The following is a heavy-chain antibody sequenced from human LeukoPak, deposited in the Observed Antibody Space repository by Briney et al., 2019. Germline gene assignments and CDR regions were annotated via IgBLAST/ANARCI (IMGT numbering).Heavy chain of an antibody. Sequence: SETLSLTCTVSGGSISSYYWSWIRQPAGKGLEWIGRIYTSGSTNYNPSLKSRVTMSVDTSKNQFSLKLSSVTAADTAVYYCARAGHCTNGICYTADFDYWGQGTLVTVSS. V-gene: IGHV4-4*07. CDR3: ARAGHCTNGICYTADFDY. J-gene: IGHJ4*02. CDR1: GGSISSYY. CDR2: IYTSGST. D-gene: IGHD2-8*01.